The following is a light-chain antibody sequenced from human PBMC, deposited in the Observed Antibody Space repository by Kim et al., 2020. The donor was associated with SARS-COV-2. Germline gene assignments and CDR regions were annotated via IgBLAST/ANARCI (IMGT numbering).Light chain of an antibody. V-gene: IGKV3-15*01. CDR3: QQYHNWWT. CDR1: QSVSSN. CDR2: GAS. Sequence: SVSTGESATLSCRASQSVSSNLAWYQQKPGQAPRLLIYGASTRATGIPARFSGSGSGTEFTLTISSLQSEDFAVYYCQQYHNWWTFGQGTKVDIK. J-gene: IGKJ1*01.